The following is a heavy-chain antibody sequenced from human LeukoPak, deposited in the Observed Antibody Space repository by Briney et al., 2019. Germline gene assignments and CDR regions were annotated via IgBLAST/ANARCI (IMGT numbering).Heavy chain of an antibody. CDR3: AGTTGQLETTFDP. V-gene: IGHV1-69*06. D-gene: IGHD6-6*01. J-gene: IGHJ5*02. CDR1: GGTFSNYA. Sequence: SVKVSSKASGGTFSNYAISWVRQAPEQGLEWMGRIIPIFGTANYAQKFQGRVTITADKSTSTAYMDLNSLRSEDTAVYYCAGTTGQLETTFDPWGQGTLVTVSS. CDR2: IIPIFGTA.